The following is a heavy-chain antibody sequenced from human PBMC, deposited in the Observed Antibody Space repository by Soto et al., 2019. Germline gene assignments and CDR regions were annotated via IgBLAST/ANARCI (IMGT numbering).Heavy chain of an antibody. CDR2: IIGSGGST. Sequence: PGGSLRLSCAASGFTFSSYAMSWVRQAPGKGLDWVSAIIGSGGSTYYADSVKGRFTISRDNSKNTLYLQMNSLRAEVTAVYYCAKGSIAAASWAFFDYWGQGTLVTVSS. J-gene: IGHJ4*02. CDR3: AKGSIAAASWAFFDY. D-gene: IGHD6-13*01. CDR1: GFTFSSYA. V-gene: IGHV3-23*01.